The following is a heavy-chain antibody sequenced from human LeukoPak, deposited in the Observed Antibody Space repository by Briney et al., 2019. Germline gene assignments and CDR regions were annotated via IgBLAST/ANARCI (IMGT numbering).Heavy chain of an antibody. CDR1: GFTFDDYA. Sequence: PGRSLRLSCAASGFTFDDYAMHWVRQAPGKGLEWVSGIRWNSGSIGYADSVKGRFTISRDNAKNSLYLQMNSLRAEDTALYYCAKDVLWFGELSSIDYWGQGTLVTVSS. CDR2: IRWNSGSI. V-gene: IGHV3-9*01. CDR3: AKDVLWFGELSSIDY. D-gene: IGHD3-10*01. J-gene: IGHJ4*02.